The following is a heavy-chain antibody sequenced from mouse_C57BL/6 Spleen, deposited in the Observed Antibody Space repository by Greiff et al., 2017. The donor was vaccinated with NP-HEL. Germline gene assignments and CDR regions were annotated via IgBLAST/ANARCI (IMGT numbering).Heavy chain of an antibody. J-gene: IGHJ3*01. V-gene: IGHV1-9*01. Sequence: QVQLQQSGAELMKPGASVKLSCKATGYTFTGYWIEWVKQRPGHGLEWIGEILPGSGSTNYNEKFKGKATFTADTSSNTAYMQLSSLTTEDSAIYYCARKGLSGNYRFAYWGQGTLVTVSA. CDR3: ARKGLSGNYRFAY. CDR2: ILPGSGST. D-gene: IGHD2-1*01. CDR1: GYTFTGYW.